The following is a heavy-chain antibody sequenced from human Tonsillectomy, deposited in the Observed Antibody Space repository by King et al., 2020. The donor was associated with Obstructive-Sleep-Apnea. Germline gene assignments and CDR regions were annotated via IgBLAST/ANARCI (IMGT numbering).Heavy chain of an antibody. J-gene: IGHJ4*02. D-gene: IGHD6-19*01. Sequence: QLVQSGAEVKKPGASVKVSCKASGYMFTSYGISWVRQAPGQGLEWMGWISAYNGNTNYAQKFQGRVTMTTDTSTSTAYMELRGRRSDDTAVYYCARNPYSTGWYSGWIDYWGQGTLVTVSS. CDR3: ARNPYSTGWYSGWIDY. CDR1: GYMFTSYG. V-gene: IGHV1-18*04. CDR2: ISAYNGNT.